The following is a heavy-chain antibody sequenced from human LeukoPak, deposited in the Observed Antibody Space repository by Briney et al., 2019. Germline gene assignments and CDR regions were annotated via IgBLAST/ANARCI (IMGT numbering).Heavy chain of an antibody. J-gene: IGHJ6*02. D-gene: IGHD1-1*01. Sequence: PGGSLRLSCAASGFTFTGFAMNWARQAPGRGLEWVSVIRGSGGTTHYADSGKGRFTISRDNFKNTVSLQMNSLRAEDTAVYYCAKKRYENGTSSAGYLDVWGQGTTVIVSS. V-gene: IGHV3-23*01. CDR2: IRGSGGTT. CDR3: AKKRYENGTSSAGYLDV. CDR1: GFTFTGFA.